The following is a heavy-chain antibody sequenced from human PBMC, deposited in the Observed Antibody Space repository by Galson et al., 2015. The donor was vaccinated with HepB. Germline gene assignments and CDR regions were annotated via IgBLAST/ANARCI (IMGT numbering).Heavy chain of an antibody. D-gene: IGHD2-15*01. CDR1: GYTFSNYD. J-gene: IGHJ3*02. CDR2: VSTYNGNT. CDR3: ARLVVVVPATPSSSAFDI. Sequence: SVKVSCKASGYTFSNYDISWVRQAPGQGLEWMGWVSTYNGNTNYAQRFQDKVTMTTDTSTSIAYMELRSLRSDDTATYYCARLVVVVPATPSSSAFDIWGQGTMVTVSS. V-gene: IGHV1-18*04.